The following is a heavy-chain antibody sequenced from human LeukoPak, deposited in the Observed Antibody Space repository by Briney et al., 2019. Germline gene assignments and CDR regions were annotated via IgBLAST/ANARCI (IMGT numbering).Heavy chain of an antibody. J-gene: IGHJ6*03. CDR1: GGSISSTTYY. CDR2: IYYRGST. Sequence: PSETLSLTCTVSGGSISSTTYYWGWIRQPPGKGLEWIGNIYYRGSTYYNPSLKSRVTISVDTSKNQFSLKLSSVTAADTAVYYCARDFLPDNYYYYMDVWGKGTTVTVSS. V-gene: IGHV4-39*02. CDR3: ARDFLPDNYYYYMDV.